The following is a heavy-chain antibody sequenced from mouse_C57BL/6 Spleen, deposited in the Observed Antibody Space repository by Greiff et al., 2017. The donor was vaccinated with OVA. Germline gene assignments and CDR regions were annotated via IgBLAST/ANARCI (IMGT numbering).Heavy chain of an antibody. Sequence: ESGPGILQSSQTLRLTCSFSGFSLSTSGMGVSWIRQPSGTGLEWLDHIYWDDDKRYNPSLKSRLTISKDTSRNQVFLKITSVDTADTATYYCARRGGTTVVADYAMDYWGQGTSVTVSS. V-gene: IGHV8-12*01. D-gene: IGHD1-1*01. CDR3: ARRGGTTVVADYAMDY. CDR2: IYWDDDK. J-gene: IGHJ4*01. CDR1: GFSLSTSGMG.